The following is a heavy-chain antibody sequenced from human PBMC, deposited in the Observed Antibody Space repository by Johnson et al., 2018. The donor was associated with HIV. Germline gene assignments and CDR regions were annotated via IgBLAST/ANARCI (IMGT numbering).Heavy chain of an antibody. V-gene: IGHV3-72*01. J-gene: IGHJ3*02. Sequence: VQLVESGGGLVKPGGSLRLSCAASGFTFSNAWMTWVRQAPGKGLEWVGRTTDKLNSYTTKYAASVKGRFTISRDDSKKSLYLQMNSLRAEDTAVYYCAKWGTITGTTGVFDIWGQGTMVTVSS. CDR2: TTDKLNSYTT. CDR3: AKWGTITGTTGVFDI. D-gene: IGHD1-7*01. CDR1: GFTFSNAW.